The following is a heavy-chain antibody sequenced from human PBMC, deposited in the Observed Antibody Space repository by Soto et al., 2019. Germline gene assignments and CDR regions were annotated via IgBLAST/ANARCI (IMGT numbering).Heavy chain of an antibody. CDR1: GFTFSTYS. V-gene: IGHV3-48*01. CDR3: AKGAPPPYYYYYGMDV. Sequence: GSLRLSCAASGFTFSTYSMNWVRQAPGKGLEWVSYISSSSSTIFYTDSVKGRFTVSRDNAKNSLYLQMNSLRAEDTAVYYCAKGAPPPYYYYYGMDVWGQGTTVTVSS. CDR2: ISSSSSTI. J-gene: IGHJ6*02.